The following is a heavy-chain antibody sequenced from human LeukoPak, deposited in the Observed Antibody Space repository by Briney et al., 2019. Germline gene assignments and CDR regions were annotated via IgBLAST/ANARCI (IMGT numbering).Heavy chain of an antibody. CDR2: IESKTDSGTT. CDR1: GFPFSDAW. Sequence: GVSLRLSCAASGFPFSDAWMSWVRQAPGKGREGIGRIESKTDSGTTEYAAPVKGRFTISRDDSKNTLYLQMNSLKTEDTAVYYCTRDEGDDYFDNWGQGTLVTVFS. D-gene: IGHD3-16*01. CDR3: TRDEGDDYFDN. V-gene: IGHV3-15*04. J-gene: IGHJ4*02.